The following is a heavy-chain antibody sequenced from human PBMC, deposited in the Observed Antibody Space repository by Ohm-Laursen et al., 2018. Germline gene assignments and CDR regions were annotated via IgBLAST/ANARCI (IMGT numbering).Heavy chain of an antibody. CDR3: AGPGGSGWYVANY. Sequence: GTLSLTCAVSGGSISSYYWSWIRQPPGKGLEWIGSIYYSGSTYYNPSLKSRVTISVDTSKNQFSLKLSSVTAADTAVYYCAGPGGSGWYVANYWGQGTLVTVSS. V-gene: IGHV4-59*05. D-gene: IGHD6-19*01. CDR1: GGSISSYY. J-gene: IGHJ4*02. CDR2: IYYSGST.